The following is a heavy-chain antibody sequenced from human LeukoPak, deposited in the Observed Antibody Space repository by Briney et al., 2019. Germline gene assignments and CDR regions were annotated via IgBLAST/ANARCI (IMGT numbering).Heavy chain of an antibody. CDR1: GDSISSTSYY. CDR3: ARFVLKDAFDI. J-gene: IGHJ3*02. Sequence: SETLSLTCTASGDSISSTSYYWGWIRQPPGKGLEWIGSIYFVESTYYNPSLKSRVTISVDTSKNQFSLRLTSVTAADTAVYYCARFVLKDAFDIWGQGTMVTVSS. V-gene: IGHV4-39*07. CDR2: IYFVEST. D-gene: IGHD3-10*02.